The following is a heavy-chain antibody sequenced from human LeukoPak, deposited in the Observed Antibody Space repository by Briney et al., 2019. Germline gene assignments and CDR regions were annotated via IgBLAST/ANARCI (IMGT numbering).Heavy chain of an antibody. CDR1: GVSITNYH. Sequence: KSSETLSLTCSVSGVSITNYHWSWIRQPPGKGLEWIGYIFYSGSTNYNPSLKSRVTISVDTSKNQFSLKVNSVTAADTAMYYCARVVAGRRFDPWGQGTLVIVSS. V-gene: IGHV4-59*01. D-gene: IGHD6-19*01. J-gene: IGHJ5*02. CDR2: IFYSGST. CDR3: ARVVAGRRFDP.